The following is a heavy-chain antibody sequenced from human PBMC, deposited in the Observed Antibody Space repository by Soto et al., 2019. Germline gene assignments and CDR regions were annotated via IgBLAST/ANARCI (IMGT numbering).Heavy chain of an antibody. J-gene: IGHJ3*02. CDR1: GYAFTSYD. Sequence: QVQLVQSGAEVKKPGASVRVSCKASGYAFTSYDIYWVRQAAEQGLEWVGWMNPNNGNTGYAQKFKGRVTMTRDTSTSTAYMDLSRLTLDDTSVVYCASPARKNDGFWSGYEIWGQGTTVIVSS. D-gene: IGHD3-3*01. V-gene: IGHV1-8*01. CDR2: MNPNNGNT. CDR3: ASPARKNDGFWSGYEI.